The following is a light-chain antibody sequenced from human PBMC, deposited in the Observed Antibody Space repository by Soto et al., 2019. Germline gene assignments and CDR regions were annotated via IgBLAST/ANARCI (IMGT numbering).Light chain of an antibody. CDR3: QHYSFYSRT. J-gene: IGKJ1*01. CDR1: QTIDTW. CDR2: EAS. V-gene: IGKV1-5*03. Sequence: DIQMTQSPSTLSTSIGDGVTITCRASQTIDTWLAWYQQKTGKAPKLLIYEASSLQTGVTSRFSRSGSGTEFTLTISSLQPDDFAPYYCQHYSFYSRTFAQGP.